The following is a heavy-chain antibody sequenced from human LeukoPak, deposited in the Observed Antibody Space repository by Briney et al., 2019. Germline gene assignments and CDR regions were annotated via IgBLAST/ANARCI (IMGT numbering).Heavy chain of an antibody. CDR1: GDSVSSGRYY. J-gene: IGHJ5*02. V-gene: IGHV4-61*01. Sequence: SETLSLTCTVSGDSVSSGRYYWTWIRQPPGKALEWIGYIYYTGTTAYNPSLKSRVTISIDMSKNQFSLKLSPVTAADTAVYYCARGYGSRWFDPWGQGTLVTVSS. D-gene: IGHD3-10*01. CDR2: IYYTGTT. CDR3: ARGYGSRWFDP.